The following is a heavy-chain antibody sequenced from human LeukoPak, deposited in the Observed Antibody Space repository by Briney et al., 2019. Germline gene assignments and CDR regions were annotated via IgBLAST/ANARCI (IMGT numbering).Heavy chain of an antibody. CDR2: IYSGTI. CDR1: GFTVSSNS. D-gene: IGHD4-17*01. Sequence: PGGSLRLSCTVSGFTVSSNSMSWVRQAPGKGLEGVSFIYSGTIHYSDSVKGRFTISRDNSKNTLYLQMNSLRAEDMALYYCAAADGDYDPINYWGQGTLVTVSS. V-gene: IGHV3-53*01. J-gene: IGHJ4*02. CDR3: AAADGDYDPINY.